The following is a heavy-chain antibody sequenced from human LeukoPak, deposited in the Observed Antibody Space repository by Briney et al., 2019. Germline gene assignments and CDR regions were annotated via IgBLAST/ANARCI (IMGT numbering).Heavy chain of an antibody. CDR2: IHANGDT. CDR1: GVSISSNY. D-gene: IGHD4-11*01. V-gene: IGHV4-4*08. Sequence: PSETLSLTCTVSGVSISSNYWSWIRQPPGKGLEWNGLEWIGYIHANGDTNYNPSLNRRVTMSLDSSRRHLSLNLSSLTAADTAVYFCAGYDYSNYLAYWGQGILVTVSS. J-gene: IGHJ4*02. CDR3: AGYDYSNYLAY.